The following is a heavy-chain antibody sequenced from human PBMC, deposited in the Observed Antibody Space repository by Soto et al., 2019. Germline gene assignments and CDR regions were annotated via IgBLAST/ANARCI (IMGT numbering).Heavy chain of an antibody. CDR3: ARGSEGYSSSWYNFYYYGMDV. D-gene: IGHD6-13*01. V-gene: IGHV1-46*01. CDR2: INPSGGST. Sequence: ASVKVSCKASGYTFTSYYMHWVRQAPGQGLEWMGIINPSGGSTSYAQKFQGRVTMTRDTSTSTVYMELSSLRSEDTAVYYCARGSEGYSSSWYNFYYYGMDVWGQGTTVTVSS. CDR1: GYTFTSYY. J-gene: IGHJ6*02.